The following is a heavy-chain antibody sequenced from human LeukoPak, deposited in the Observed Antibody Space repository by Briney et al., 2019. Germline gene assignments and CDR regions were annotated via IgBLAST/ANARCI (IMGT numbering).Heavy chain of an antibody. CDR2: IYSDGST. CDR1: GFSVSDYY. V-gene: IGHV3-53*01. J-gene: IGHJ4*02. CDR3: ARDDVPVI. D-gene: IGHD2/OR15-2a*01. Sequence: PGGSLRLSCAASGFSVSDYYMNWVRQAPGKGLEWVSFIYSDGSTYYADSVKGRFTISRDNSKNTLYLQMNSLRVEDTAVYYCARDDVPVIWGQGTLVTVPS.